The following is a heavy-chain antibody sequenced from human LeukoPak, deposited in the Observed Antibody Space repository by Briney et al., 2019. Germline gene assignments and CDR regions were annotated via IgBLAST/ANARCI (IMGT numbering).Heavy chain of an antibody. D-gene: IGHD6-13*01. CDR3: ATYSSSWYYFDY. V-gene: IGHV1-24*01. CDR2: FDPEDGET. J-gene: IGHJ4*02. Sequence: ASAKVSCKVSGYTLTELSMHWVRQAPGKGLEWMGGFDPEDGETIYAQKFQGRVTMTEDTSTDTAYMELSSLRSEDTAVYYCATYSSSWYYFDYWGQGPLVTVSS. CDR1: GYTLTELS.